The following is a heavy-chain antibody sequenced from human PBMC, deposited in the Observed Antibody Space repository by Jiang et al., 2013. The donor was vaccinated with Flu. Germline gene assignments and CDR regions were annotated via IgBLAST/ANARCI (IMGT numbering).Heavy chain of an antibody. D-gene: IGHD3-22*01. CDR2: ISYDGSNK. V-gene: IGHV3-30-3*01. CDR3: ARGYYYDSSGYYSSAFDI. Sequence: LSCAASGFTFSSYAMHWVRQAPGKGLEWVAVISYDGSNKYYADSVKGRFTISRDNSKNTLYLQMNSLRAEDTAVYYCARGYYYDSSGYYSSAFDIWGQGTMVTVSS. CDR1: GFTFSSYA. J-gene: IGHJ3*02.